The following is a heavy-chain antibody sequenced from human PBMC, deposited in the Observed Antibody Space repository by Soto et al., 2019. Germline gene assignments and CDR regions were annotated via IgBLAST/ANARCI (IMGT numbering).Heavy chain of an antibody. Sequence: EVQLVQSGAEVKKPGESLKISCKGSGYSFTSYWIGWVRQMPGKGLEWMGIIYPGDSDTRYSPSFQGQVLISVEKSVVHAYLHCGRLTASDPAVYYCARGGPAGRTVGPSDIWGQGTMVTVPS. J-gene: IGHJ3*02. V-gene: IGHV5-51*01. D-gene: IGHD2-2*01. CDR3: ARGGPAGRTVGPSDI. CDR2: IYPGDSDT. CDR1: GYSFTSYW.